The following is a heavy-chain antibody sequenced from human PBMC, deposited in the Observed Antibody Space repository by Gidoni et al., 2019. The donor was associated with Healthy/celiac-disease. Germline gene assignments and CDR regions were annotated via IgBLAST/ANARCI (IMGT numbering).Heavy chain of an antibody. V-gene: IGHV4-39*01. D-gene: IGHD5-12*01. CDR1: GGSFSSSSYY. Sequence: QLQLQESGPGLVKPSETLSLTCTVSGGSFSSSSYYWGWIRQPPGKGLEWIGSIYYSGSTYYNPSLKSRVTISVDTSKNQFSLKLSSVTAADTAVYYCARLGLEATIRNWFDPWGQGTLVTVSS. CDR2: IYYSGST. CDR3: ARLGLEATIRNWFDP. J-gene: IGHJ5*02.